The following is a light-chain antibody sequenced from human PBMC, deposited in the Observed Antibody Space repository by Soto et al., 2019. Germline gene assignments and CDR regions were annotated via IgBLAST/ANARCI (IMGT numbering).Light chain of an antibody. J-gene: IGLJ1*01. V-gene: IGLV2-8*01. CDR1: SSDVGGYNY. CDR2: EVS. CDR3: SSYAGSNNFV. Sequence: QSVLTQPPSASGSPGQSVTISCPGTSSDVGGYNYVSWYQQHPGKAPKLMIYEVSKRPSGVPDRFSASKSGNTASLTVSGLQAEDEADYYCSSYAGSNNFVFGTGTKVTVL.